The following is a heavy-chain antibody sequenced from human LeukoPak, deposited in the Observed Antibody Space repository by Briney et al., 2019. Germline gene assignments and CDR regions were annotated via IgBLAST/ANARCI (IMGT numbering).Heavy chain of an antibody. Sequence: GGSLRLSCAASGFTFSNAWMSWVRQAPGKGLEWVGRIKSKTDGGTTDYAAPVKGRFTISRDDSKNTLYLQMNSLKTEDTAVYYCTTDLRYVVMERPTYCWGQGTLVTVSS. D-gene: IGHD2-15*01. CDR3: TTDLRYVVMERPTYC. V-gene: IGHV3-15*01. CDR1: GFTFSNAW. J-gene: IGHJ4*02. CDR2: IKSKTDGGTT.